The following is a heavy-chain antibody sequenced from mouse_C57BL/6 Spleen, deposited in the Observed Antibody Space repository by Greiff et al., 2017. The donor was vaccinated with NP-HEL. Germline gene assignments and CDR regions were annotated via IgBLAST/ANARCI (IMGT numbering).Heavy chain of an antibody. V-gene: IGHV1-15*01. CDR1: GYTFTDYE. CDR2: IDPETGGT. Sequence: QVQLQQSGAELVRPGASVTLSCKASGYTFTDYEMHWVKQTPVHGLEWIGAIDPETGGTAYNQKFKGKAILTADKSSSTAYMELRSLTSEDSAVYYCTGTMITTRAPYAMDYWGQGTSVTVSS. CDR3: TGTMITTRAPYAMDY. J-gene: IGHJ4*01. D-gene: IGHD2-4*01.